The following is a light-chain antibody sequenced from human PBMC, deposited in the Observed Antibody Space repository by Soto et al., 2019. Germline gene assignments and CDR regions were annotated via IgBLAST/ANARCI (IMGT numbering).Light chain of an antibody. J-gene: IGKJ1*01. V-gene: IGKV1-5*03. Sequence: DIQMTQSPSTLSASVGDRVTITCRASQSISTWLAWYQQKPGKAPNLLIYTASNLERGVPSRFSGSGSGTEFTLTISSLQPDDFATYYCQQHNSYSRTFGQGTKVEIK. CDR2: TAS. CDR3: QQHNSYSRT. CDR1: QSISTW.